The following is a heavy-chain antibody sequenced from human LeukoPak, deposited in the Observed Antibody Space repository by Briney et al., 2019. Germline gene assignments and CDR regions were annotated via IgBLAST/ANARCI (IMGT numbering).Heavy chain of an antibody. Sequence: GGSLRLSCAASGFTFSSYAMSWVRQAPGKGLEWVSAISGSGGSTYYADSVKGRFTISRDNSKNTLYLQMNSLRAEDMALYYCAKDRTHGYPYGAAFDIWGQGTMVTVSS. D-gene: IGHD5-24*01. CDR1: GFTFSSYA. CDR2: ISGSGGST. CDR3: AKDRTHGYPYGAAFDI. V-gene: IGHV3-23*01. J-gene: IGHJ3*02.